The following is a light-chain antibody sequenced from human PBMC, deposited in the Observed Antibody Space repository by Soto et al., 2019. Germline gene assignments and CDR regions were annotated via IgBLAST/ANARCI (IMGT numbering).Light chain of an antibody. J-gene: IGKJ5*01. CDR2: PAS. CDR1: QRIRSY. V-gene: IGKV1-39*01. CDR3: HRPYNTPT. Sequence: DIQMTQSPSSLSASVGDRVIITCRASQRIRSYLNWSQQKREKAPKRLIYPASSCPGGDPARFSGNGSGTDFTLSISSLQPEDFATYFRHRPYNTPTFGQGHDWRL.